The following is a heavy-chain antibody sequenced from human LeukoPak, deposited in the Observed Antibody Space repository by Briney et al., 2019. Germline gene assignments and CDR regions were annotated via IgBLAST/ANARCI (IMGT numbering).Heavy chain of an antibody. J-gene: IGHJ5*02. V-gene: IGHV4-39*01. Sequence: SETLSLTCTVSGGSVSTISLFWVWVRQPPGKGLEWIVSLSDTGTTYYNPSLQSRVTMSVDTSKNQFSLKLSSVTAADTAVYYCARRDHTGRSHAWFDPWGQGTLVTVSS. CDR3: ARRDHTGRSHAWFDP. CDR2: LSDTGTT. D-gene: IGHD1-14*01. CDR1: GGSVSTISLF.